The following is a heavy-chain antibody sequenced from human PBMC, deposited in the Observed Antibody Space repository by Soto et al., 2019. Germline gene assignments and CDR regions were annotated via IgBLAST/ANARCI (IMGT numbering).Heavy chain of an antibody. Sequence: QVQLVQSGAEVKKPGSSVKVSCKASGGTFSSYAISWVRQAPGQGLEWMGGIIPIFGTANYAQKFQGRVTSTADESTSTAYMELSSLRSEDTAVYYCARVSVIEKRRGVAGHSFDIWGQGTMVTVSS. D-gene: IGHD2-15*01. V-gene: IGHV1-69*01. CDR3: ARVSVIEKRRGVAGHSFDI. J-gene: IGHJ3*02. CDR2: IIPIFGTA. CDR1: GGTFSSYA.